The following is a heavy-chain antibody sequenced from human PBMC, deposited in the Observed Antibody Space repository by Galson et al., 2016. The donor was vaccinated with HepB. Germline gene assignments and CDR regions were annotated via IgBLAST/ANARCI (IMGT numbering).Heavy chain of an antibody. J-gene: IGHJ2*01. D-gene: IGHD2-8*02. CDR2: IYKDGNT. V-gene: IGHV3-53*01. CDR1: GFSVSDSY. CDR3: ATVLPAGHYWDPHL. Sequence: SLRLSCAASGFSVSDSYMTWVRQAPGKGLDWVSIIYKDGNTFHAQFVKGRFTISRDNSKNSLDLQMSNVRAEDTAVYYCATVLPAGHYWDPHLWGRGTLVSVSS.